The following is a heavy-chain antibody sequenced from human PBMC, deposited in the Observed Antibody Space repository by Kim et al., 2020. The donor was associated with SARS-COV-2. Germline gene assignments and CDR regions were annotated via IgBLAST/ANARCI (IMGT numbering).Heavy chain of an antibody. CDR1: GGTFSSYA. Sequence: SVKVSCKASGGTFSSYAISWVRQAPGQGLEWMGGIIPIFGTANYAQKFQGRVTITADESTSTAYMELSSLRSEDTAVDYCASPVDGSGSYRAYYYYYMDVWGKGTTVTVSS. V-gene: IGHV1-69*13. CDR2: IIPIFGTA. D-gene: IGHD3-10*01. J-gene: IGHJ6*03. CDR3: ASPVDGSGSYRAYYYYYMDV.